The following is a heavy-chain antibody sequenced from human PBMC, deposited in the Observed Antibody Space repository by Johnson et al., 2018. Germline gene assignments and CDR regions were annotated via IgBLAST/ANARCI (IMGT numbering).Heavy chain of an antibody. CDR2: IYSGGST. J-gene: IGHJ1*01. V-gene: IGHV3-66*02. CDR1: GFPVSTNY. CDR3: ARKDISGYYLRH. Sequence: VQLVQSGGNLVQPGGSLRLSCAASGFPVSTNYMSWVRQAPGKGLEWVSVIYSGGSTNYADSVKGRFTISRDNSKNTLYLQMNSLRAEDTAVYYWARKDISGYYLRHGCQGTLVTVSS. D-gene: IGHD3-22*01.